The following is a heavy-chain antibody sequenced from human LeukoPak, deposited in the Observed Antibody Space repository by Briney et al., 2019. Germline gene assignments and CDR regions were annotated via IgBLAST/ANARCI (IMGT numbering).Heavy chain of an antibody. Sequence: GASVKVSCKASGYTFTSYGISWVRQAPGQGLEWMGWISAYNGNTNYAQKLQGRVTMTTDTSTSTAYMELRSLRSDDTAVYYCARDGGIVVVVAADYYYYYGMDVWGQGTTVTVSS. V-gene: IGHV1-18*01. CDR3: ARDGGIVVVVAADYYYYYGMDV. CDR1: GYTFTSYG. J-gene: IGHJ6*02. D-gene: IGHD2-15*01. CDR2: ISAYNGNT.